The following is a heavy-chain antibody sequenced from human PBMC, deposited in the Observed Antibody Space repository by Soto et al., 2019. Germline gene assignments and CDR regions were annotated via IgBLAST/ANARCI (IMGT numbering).Heavy chain of an antibody. Sequence: GASVKVSCKASGYSFTDYHIHWVRQAPGQGLEWLGRINPKSGGTSTAQKFQGWVTMTTDTSISTASMELTRLTSDDTAIYYCARGDSTDCSNGVCSFFYNHDMDVWGQGTTVSVSS. CDR1: GYSFTDYH. CDR2: INPKSGGT. J-gene: IGHJ6*02. V-gene: IGHV1-2*04. CDR3: ARGDSTDCSNGVCSFFYNHDMDV. D-gene: IGHD2-8*01.